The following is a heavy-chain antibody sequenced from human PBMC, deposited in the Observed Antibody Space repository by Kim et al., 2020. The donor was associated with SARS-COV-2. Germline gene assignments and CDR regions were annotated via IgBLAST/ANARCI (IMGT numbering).Heavy chain of an antibody. V-gene: IGHV4-31*03. Sequence: SETLSLTCTVSGGSISSSGYYWTWIRQHPAKGLEWIGYIYYSGSTYYNPSLKSRVSISVVTSKNQFSLRLSSVTAADTAVYYCARDKRAVAALYGMDVWG. CDR1: GGSISSSGYY. D-gene: IGHD2-15*01. CDR2: IYYSGST. J-gene: IGHJ6*01. CDR3: ARDKRAVAALYGMDV.